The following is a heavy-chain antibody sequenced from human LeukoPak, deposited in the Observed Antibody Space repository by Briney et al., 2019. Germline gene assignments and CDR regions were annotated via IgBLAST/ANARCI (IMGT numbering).Heavy chain of an antibody. CDR2: IYYSGST. Sequence: PSQTLSLTCTVSGGSISSGGYYWSWIRQHPGKGLEWIGYIYYSGSTYYNPSLKSRVTISADTSKNQFSLKLSSVTAADTAVYYCARGGDDAFDIWGQGTMVTVSS. J-gene: IGHJ3*02. CDR3: ARGGDDAFDI. V-gene: IGHV4-31*03. CDR1: GGSISSGGYY.